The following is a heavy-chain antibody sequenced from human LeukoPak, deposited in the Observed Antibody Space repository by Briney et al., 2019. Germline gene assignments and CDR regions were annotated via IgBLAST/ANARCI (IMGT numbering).Heavy chain of an antibody. Sequence: GRSLRLSCAASGFTFSSYWMSWVRQAPGKGLEWVANIKQDGGEKYYVDSVKGRFTISRDNAKNSLYLQMNSLRAEDTAVYYCAREKIVVPAASGPQFDYWGQGTLVTVSS. CDR1: GFTFSSYW. V-gene: IGHV3-7*01. CDR2: IKQDGGEK. J-gene: IGHJ4*02. CDR3: AREKIVVPAASGPQFDY. D-gene: IGHD2-2*01.